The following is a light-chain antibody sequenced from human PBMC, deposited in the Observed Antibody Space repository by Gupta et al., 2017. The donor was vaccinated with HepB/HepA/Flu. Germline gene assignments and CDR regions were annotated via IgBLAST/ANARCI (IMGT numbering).Light chain of an antibody. CDR2: GAS. V-gene: IGKV3-11*01. CDR1: QSISSF. Sequence: EVVLTPSTGPLPLSPGERATLSCRASQSISSFLAWYQQTPGQPPRLLIYGASNRATGIPVRFSGSGSGTDFTLTISNLEPEDFAVYYCQQRYNWPLTFGGGTKVEI. CDR3: QQRYNWPLT. J-gene: IGKJ4*01.